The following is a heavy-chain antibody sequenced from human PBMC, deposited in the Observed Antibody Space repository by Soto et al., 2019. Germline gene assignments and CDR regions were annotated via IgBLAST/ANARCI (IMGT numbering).Heavy chain of an antibody. Sequence: KPSETLSLTCTVSGGSVSSGSYYCTWIRQPPGKGLEWLGYIYYSGTTNYNPPLKSRITISVDTSGNQFSLKLSSVTAADTAVYFCARTYCTTTACQAHGTDVGGQGTTVTVS. CDR3: ARTYCTTTACQAHGTDV. J-gene: IGHJ6*02. D-gene: IGHD4-4*01. CDR1: GGSVSSGSYY. CDR2: IYYSGTT. V-gene: IGHV4-61*01.